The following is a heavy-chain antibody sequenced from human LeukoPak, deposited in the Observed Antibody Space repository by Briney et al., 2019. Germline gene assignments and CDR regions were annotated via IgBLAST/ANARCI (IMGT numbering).Heavy chain of an antibody. CDR2: IYHSGST. Sequence: PSETLSLTCAVSGYSISSGYYWGWIRQPPGEGLEWIGSIYHSGSTYYNPSLKSRVTISVDTSKNQFSLKLSSVTAADTAVYYCARITMVRGVISWFDPWGQGTLVTVSS. CDR3: ARITMVRGVISWFDP. J-gene: IGHJ5*02. D-gene: IGHD3-10*01. V-gene: IGHV4-38-2*01. CDR1: GYSISSGYY.